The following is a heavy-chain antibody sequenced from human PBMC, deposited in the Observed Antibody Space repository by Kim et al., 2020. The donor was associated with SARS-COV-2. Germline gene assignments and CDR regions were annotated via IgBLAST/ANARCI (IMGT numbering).Heavy chain of an antibody. CDR3: AREERITMIVVVITSAFDI. CDR1: GFTFSSYE. J-gene: IGHJ3*02. V-gene: IGHV3-48*03. CDR2: ISSSGSTI. Sequence: GVSLRLSCAASGFTFSSYEMNWVRQAPGKGLEWVSYISSSGSTIYYADSVKGRFTISRDNAKNSLYLQMNSLRAEDTAVYYCAREERITMIVVVITSAFDIWGQGTMVTVSS. D-gene: IGHD3-22*01.